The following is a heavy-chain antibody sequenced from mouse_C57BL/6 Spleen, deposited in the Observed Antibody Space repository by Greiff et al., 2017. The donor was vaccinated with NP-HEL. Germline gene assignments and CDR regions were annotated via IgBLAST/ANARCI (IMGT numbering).Heavy chain of an antibody. D-gene: IGHD1-1*01. CDR2: IDPENGDT. Sequence: VQLQQSGAELVRPGASVKLSCTASGFNIKDDYMHWVKQRPEQGLEWIGWIDPENGDTEYASKFQGKATITADTSSNTAYLQLSSLTSEDTAVYYCTHYYGSRSHFDYWGQGTTLTVSS. CDR3: THYYGSRSHFDY. CDR1: GFNIKDDY. J-gene: IGHJ2*01. V-gene: IGHV14-4*01.